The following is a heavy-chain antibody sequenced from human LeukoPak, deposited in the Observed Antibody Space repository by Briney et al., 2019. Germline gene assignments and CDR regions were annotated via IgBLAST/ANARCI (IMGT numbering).Heavy chain of an antibody. CDR3: GASRQYVGAFDI. CDR1: QFTFNGSW. CDR2: ISSSSTII. J-gene: IGHJ3*02. D-gene: IGHD3-16*01. Sequence: PGGSLRLSCADSQFTFNGSWMNWVRQAPGKGLEWISYISSSSTIIKYADSVRGRFTISRDDARESLYLQMSSLRADDTAIYYCGASRQYVGAFDIWGQGTLVTVSS. V-gene: IGHV3-48*04.